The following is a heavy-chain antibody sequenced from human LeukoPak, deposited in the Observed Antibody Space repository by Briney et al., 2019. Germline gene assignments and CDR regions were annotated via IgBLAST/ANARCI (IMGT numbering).Heavy chain of an antibody. Sequence: TGGSLRLSCVGSGFTFRSHAMSWVRQAPEKGLEFVSGIYENGGTTYYADSVKGRFTISRDNSKNTLYLQMNSLRAEDTAVYYCAKETGSYHILYYFDYWGQGALVTVSS. D-gene: IGHD1-26*01. V-gene: IGHV3-23*01. J-gene: IGHJ4*02. CDR3: AKETGSYHILYYFDY. CDR2: IYENGGTT. CDR1: GFTFRSHA.